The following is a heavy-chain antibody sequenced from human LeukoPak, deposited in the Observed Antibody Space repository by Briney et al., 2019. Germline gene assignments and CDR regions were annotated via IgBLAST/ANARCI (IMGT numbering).Heavy chain of an antibody. CDR3: ARAPLRVQYSGSYYRSPPGQDAFDI. CDR2: INHSGST. V-gene: IGHV4-39*06. Sequence: SETLSLTCTVSGGSISSSSYYWGWIRQPPGKGLEWIGEINHSGSTNYNPSLKSRVTISVDTSKNQFPLKLSSVTAADTAVYYCARAPLRVQYSGSYYRSPPGQDAFDIWGQGTMVTVSS. D-gene: IGHD1-26*01. CDR1: GGSISSSSYY. J-gene: IGHJ3*02.